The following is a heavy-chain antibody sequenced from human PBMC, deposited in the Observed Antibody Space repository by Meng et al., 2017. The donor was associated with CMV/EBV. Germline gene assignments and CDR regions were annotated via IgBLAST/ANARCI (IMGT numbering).Heavy chain of an antibody. D-gene: IGHD3-22*01. CDR2: INPNSGGT. CDR3: ATETQYYDSSGYPLR. CDR1: GYTFTGYY. J-gene: IGHJ4*02. Sequence: ASVKVSCKASGYTFTGYYMHWVRQAPGQGLEWMGWINPNSGGTNYAQKFQGRVTMTRDTSTSTAYMELSRLRSDDTAVYYCATETQYYDSSGYPLRWGQGTLVTVSS. V-gene: IGHV1-2*02.